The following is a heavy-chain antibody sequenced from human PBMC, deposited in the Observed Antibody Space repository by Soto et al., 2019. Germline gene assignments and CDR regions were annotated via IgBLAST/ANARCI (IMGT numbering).Heavy chain of an antibody. V-gene: IGHV4-39*01. Sequence: QLQLQESGPGLVKLSETLSLTCTVSGGSISSSSYYWGWIRQPPGKGLEWIGSIYYSGSTYYNPSLKSRGTISGDTSKNQFSRKRSSVTAADTAVYYCARRASVSTVSTLYYFYYWCQGTLVTVYS. CDR1: GGSISSSSYY. CDR3: ARRASVSTVSTLYYFYY. D-gene: IGHD4-17*01. CDR2: IYYSGST. J-gene: IGHJ4*02.